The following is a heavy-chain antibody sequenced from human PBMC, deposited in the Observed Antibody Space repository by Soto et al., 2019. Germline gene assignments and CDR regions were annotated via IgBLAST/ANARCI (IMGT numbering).Heavy chain of an antibody. CDR1: GFTVSSNY. V-gene: IGHV3-66*01. Sequence: GGSLRLSCAASGFTVSSNYMSWVRQAPGKGLEWVSVIYSGGSTYYADSVKGRFTISRDNSKNTLYLQMNSLRAEDTAVYYCARGWLRSYFDYWGQGTLVTVSS. CDR2: IYSGGST. J-gene: IGHJ4*02. D-gene: IGHD5-12*01. CDR3: ARGWLRSYFDY.